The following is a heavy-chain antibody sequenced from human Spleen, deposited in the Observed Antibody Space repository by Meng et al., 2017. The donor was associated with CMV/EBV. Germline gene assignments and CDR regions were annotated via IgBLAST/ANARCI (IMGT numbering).Heavy chain of an antibody. CDR2: ISYDGSNK. D-gene: IGHD3-16*02. CDR3: ARENYDYVWGSYRDTSFDY. V-gene: IGHV3-30*04. CDR1: FSSYA. J-gene: IGHJ4*02. Sequence: FSSYAMHWVRQAPGKGLERVAVISYDGSNKYYADSVKGRFTISRDNSKNTLYLQMNSLRAEDTAVYYCARENYDYVWGSYRDTSFDYWGQGTLVTVSS.